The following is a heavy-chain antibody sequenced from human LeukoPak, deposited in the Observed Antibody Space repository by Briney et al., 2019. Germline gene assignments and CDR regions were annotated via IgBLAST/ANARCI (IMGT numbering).Heavy chain of an antibody. CDR1: GFSLTSTGEA. D-gene: IGHD3-9*01. J-gene: IGHJ3*02. CDR3: AHIDRFDEDAFDI. V-gene: IGHV2-5*01. CDR2: IYWNDDK. Sequence: SGPTLVKPTQTLTLTCTFSGFSLTSTGEAVGWIRQPPGKALQWLALIYWNDDKRYSPSLKSRFTITKATSKNQVVLTMTKMDPVDTATYYCAHIDRFDEDAFDIWGQGTMVTVSS.